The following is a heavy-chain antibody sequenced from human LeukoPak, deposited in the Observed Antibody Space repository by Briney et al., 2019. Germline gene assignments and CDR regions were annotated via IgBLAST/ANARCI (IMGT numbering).Heavy chain of an antibody. Sequence: PGRSLRLSCAASGFTFSSYWMHWVRQAPGKGLVWVSRINSDGSSTSYADSVKGRFIISRDNGKNTLYLQMNSLRAEDTAVYYCARADWLSEFDSWGQGTLVTVSS. D-gene: IGHD3-9*01. CDR2: INSDGSST. V-gene: IGHV3-74*01. CDR3: ARADWLSEFDS. J-gene: IGHJ4*02. CDR1: GFTFSSYW.